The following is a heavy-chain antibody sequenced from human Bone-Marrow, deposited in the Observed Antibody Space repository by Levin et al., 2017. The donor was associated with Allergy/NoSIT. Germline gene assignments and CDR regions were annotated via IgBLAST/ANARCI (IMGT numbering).Heavy chain of an antibody. CDR3: ARAGFEYSSSSGY. CDR2: SIPIFGTA. CDR1: GGTFSSYA. J-gene: IGHJ4*02. V-gene: IGHV1-69*13. Sequence: SVKVSCKASGGTFSSYAISWVRQAPGQGLEGMGGSIPIFGTANYAQKFQGRVTITADESTSTAYMELSSLRSEDTAVYYCARAGFEYSSSSGYWGQGTLVTVSS. D-gene: IGHD6-6*01.